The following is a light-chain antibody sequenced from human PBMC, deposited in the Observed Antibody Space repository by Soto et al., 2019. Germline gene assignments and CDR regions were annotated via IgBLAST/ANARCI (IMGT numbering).Light chain of an antibody. CDR1: NSDVGGYDY. V-gene: IGLV2-14*01. J-gene: IGLJ1*01. CDR2: EVT. Sequence: QSALTQPASVSGSPGQSITISCTGTNSDVGGYDYVSWYQQYPGKAPKLMLYEVTNRPSGVSNRFSGSKSANTASLTISGLQAEDEADYFCSSYTSRSTLTVVFGTGTKVTVL. CDR3: SSYTSRSTLTVV.